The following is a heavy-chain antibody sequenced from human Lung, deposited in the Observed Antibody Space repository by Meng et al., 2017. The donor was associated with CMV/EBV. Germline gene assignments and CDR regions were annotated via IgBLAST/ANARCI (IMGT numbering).Heavy chain of an antibody. V-gene: IGHV1-2*02. Sequence: SXXVSXKASGYFFTGHFVHWVRQAPGQGLEWMGWINPNSGGTKYTQKFQGRVTMTRDTSISTVYMELSGLRSDDTAMYYCARAQDTTSADYYNYGIDVWGQGXTVTV. J-gene: IGHJ6*02. CDR3: ARAQDTTSADYYNYGIDV. CDR1: GYFFTGHF. D-gene: IGHD1-14*01. CDR2: INPNSGGT.